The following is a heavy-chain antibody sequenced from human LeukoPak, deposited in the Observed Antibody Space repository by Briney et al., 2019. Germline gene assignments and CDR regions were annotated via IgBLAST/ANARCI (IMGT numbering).Heavy chain of an antibody. Sequence: GGSLTLSCAASGFTFSNYWMTWARRAPGKGLEWVANIRRDGSETHYVDSVMGRFTISRDNAKNSLYLQMNSLRAEDTAVYYCARDDTHYGSSGSFYDAFDIWGQGTMVTVSS. CDR3: ARDDTHYGSSGSFYDAFDI. D-gene: IGHD3-22*01. J-gene: IGHJ3*02. CDR2: IRRDGSET. V-gene: IGHV3-7*01. CDR1: GFTFSNYW.